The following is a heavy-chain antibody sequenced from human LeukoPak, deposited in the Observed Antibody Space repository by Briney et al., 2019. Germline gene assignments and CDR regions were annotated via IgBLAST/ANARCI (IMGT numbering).Heavy chain of an antibody. V-gene: IGHV4-39*01. CDR3: AKTRGRRQVDPGTSGYINY. CDR1: GGSISNSDYY. CDR2: INYHGNT. D-gene: IGHD3-22*01. Sequence: SETLSLTCTVSGGSISNSDYYWEWIRQPPGKGLEWIGSINYHGNTYHNPSLESRVTISVDTSKNQFSLKMSAVTAADTAVYYCAKTRGRRQVDPGTSGYINYWGQGTLVSVSS. J-gene: IGHJ4*02.